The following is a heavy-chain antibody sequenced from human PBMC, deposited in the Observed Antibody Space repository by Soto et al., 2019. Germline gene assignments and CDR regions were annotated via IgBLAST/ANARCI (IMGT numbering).Heavy chain of an antibody. CDR1: GFTFGSYA. CDR3: ARDKESGYCSGGSCSNWFDP. Sequence: GSLRLSCASSGFTFGSYAMHLVRQAPGKGLEWVAVISYDGSNKYYADSVKGRFTISRDNSKNTLYLQMNSLRAEDTAVYYCARDKESGYCSGGSCSNWFDPWGQGTLVTVSS. CDR2: ISYDGSNK. V-gene: IGHV3-30-3*01. D-gene: IGHD2-15*01. J-gene: IGHJ5*02.